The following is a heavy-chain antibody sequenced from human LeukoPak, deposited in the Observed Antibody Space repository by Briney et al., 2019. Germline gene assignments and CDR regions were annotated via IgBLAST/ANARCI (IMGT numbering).Heavy chain of an antibody. V-gene: IGHV4-4*07. D-gene: IGHD3-10*01. CDR1: GGSISSYY. CDR3: ARNYRFYGSGSYYFDY. Sequence: SETLSLTCTVSGGSISSYYWSWIRQPAGKGLEWIGRTYTSGSTNYNPSLKSRVTMSVDTSKNQFSLKLSSVTAADTAVYYCARNYRFYGSGSYYFDYWGQGTLVTVSS. J-gene: IGHJ4*02. CDR2: TYTSGST.